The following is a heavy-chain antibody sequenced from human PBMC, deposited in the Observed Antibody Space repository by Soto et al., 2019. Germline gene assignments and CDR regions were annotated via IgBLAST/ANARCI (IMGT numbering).Heavy chain of an antibody. D-gene: IGHD2-21*02. CDR2: ISYDVSNI. J-gene: IGHJ4*03. Sequence: QVQLVESGGGVVQPGRSLRLSCVASGFNFSTYGMHWVRQAPGKGLEWVAVISYDVSNIYYAKSVKGRLTISSDNSKNTLYLQMNRLRGEDTAVYYCAKDCGADCSVLIDDWGQGTEVTVSS. CDR1: GFNFSTYG. V-gene: IGHV3-30*18. CDR3: AKDCGADCSVLIDD.